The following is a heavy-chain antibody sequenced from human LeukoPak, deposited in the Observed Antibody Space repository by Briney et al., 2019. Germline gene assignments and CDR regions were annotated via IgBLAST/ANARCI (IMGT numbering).Heavy chain of an antibody. J-gene: IGHJ6*02. CDR1: GYTFTSYG. CDR3: ARAGYDILTAYSRRYYYYGMDV. D-gene: IGHD3-9*01. V-gene: IGHV1-18*01. Sequence: GASVKVSCKASGYTFTSYGISWVRQAPGQGLEWMGWISAYNGNTNYAQKLQGRVTMTTDTSTSTAYMELRSLRSDDTAVYYCARAGYDILTAYSRRYYYYGMDVWGQGTTVTVSS. CDR2: ISAYNGNT.